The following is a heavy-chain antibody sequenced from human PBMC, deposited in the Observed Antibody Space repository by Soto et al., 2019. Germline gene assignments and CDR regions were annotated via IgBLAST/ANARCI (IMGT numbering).Heavy chain of an antibody. V-gene: IGHV3-33*01. J-gene: IGHJ4*02. CDR3: ARGGKWELLLRL. Sequence: QVQLVESGGGVVQPGRSLRLSCEGSGFSFSDYGMNWVRQAPGKGLGWVAVIWYDGSVTHYADSVKGRFTISRDISKNTLYLQMNSLRVDDTAVYFCARGGKWELLLRLWGQGTLVSVSS. D-gene: IGHD1-26*01. CDR1: GFSFSDYG. CDR2: IWYDGSVT.